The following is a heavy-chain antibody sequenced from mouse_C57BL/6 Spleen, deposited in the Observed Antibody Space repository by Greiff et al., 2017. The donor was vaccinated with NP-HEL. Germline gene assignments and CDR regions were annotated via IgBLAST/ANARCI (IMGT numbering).Heavy chain of an antibody. V-gene: IGHV1-72*01. Sequence: QVQLQQSGAELVKPGASVKLSCKASGYTFTSYWMHWVKQRPGRGLEWIGRIDPNRGGTKYNEKFKSKATLTVDKPSSTAYMQLSSLPSEDSAVYYCAREGDYYGSKDYWGQGTLVTVSA. D-gene: IGHD1-1*01. CDR3: AREGDYYGSKDY. CDR1: GYTFTSYW. CDR2: IDPNRGGT. J-gene: IGHJ3*01.